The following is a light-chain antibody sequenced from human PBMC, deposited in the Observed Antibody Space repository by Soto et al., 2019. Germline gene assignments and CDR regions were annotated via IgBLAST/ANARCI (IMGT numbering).Light chain of an antibody. CDR3: QQYNTDPRT. CDR2: AAA. Sequence: DIQMTQSPSSLSASVGARVSITCRASQDIGHSLARFQQKPGKAPKSLIYAAATLQSGVPSRFSGSGSGTHFTLTISSLQPEDFATYYCQQYNTDPRTFGQGTKVEIK. V-gene: IGKV1-16*01. CDR1: QDIGHS. J-gene: IGKJ1*01.